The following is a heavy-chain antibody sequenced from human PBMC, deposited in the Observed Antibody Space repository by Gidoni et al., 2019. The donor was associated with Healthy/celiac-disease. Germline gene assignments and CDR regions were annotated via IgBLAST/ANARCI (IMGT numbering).Heavy chain of an antibody. CDR3: ARRKGIAAAGLCFDI. Sequence: QLQLQESGPGLVKPSETLSRTCTASGGSISSSSYNWGWIRQPPGKGLDWIGSIYYSGSTYYNPSLKRRVPISVYTSKNQFSLKLSSVTAAYTAVYYCARRKGIAAAGLCFDIWGQGTMVTVSS. CDR2: IYYSGST. J-gene: IGHJ3*02. D-gene: IGHD6-13*01. CDR1: GGSISSSSYN. V-gene: IGHV4-39*01.